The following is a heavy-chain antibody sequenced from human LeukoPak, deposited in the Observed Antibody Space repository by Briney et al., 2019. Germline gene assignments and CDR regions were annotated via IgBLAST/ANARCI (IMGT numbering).Heavy chain of an antibody. J-gene: IGHJ4*02. CDR3: ARVTREFTMIVVVTYFDY. V-gene: IGHV4-39*07. Sequence: SETLSLTCTVSGGSISSSSYYWGWIRQPPGEGLGWIGSIYYSGSTYYNPSLKSRVTVSVDTSKNQFSLKLSSVTAADTAVYYCARVTREFTMIVVVTYFDYWGQGTLVTVSS. CDR1: GGSISSSSYY. CDR2: IYYSGST. D-gene: IGHD3-22*01.